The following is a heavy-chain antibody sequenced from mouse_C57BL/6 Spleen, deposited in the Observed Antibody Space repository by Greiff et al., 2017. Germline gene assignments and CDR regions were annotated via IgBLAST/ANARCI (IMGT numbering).Heavy chain of an antibody. CDR2: IYPGGGYT. V-gene: IGHV1-63*01. CDR3: ARGGGNRPMDY. CDR1: GYTFTNYW. D-gene: IGHD1-1*02. Sequence: QVQLKQSGAELVRPGTSVKMSCKASGYTFTNYWIGWAKQRPGHGLEWIGDIYPGGGYTNYNEKFKGKATLTADKSSSTAYMQFSSLTSEDSAIYCCARGGGNRPMDYWGQGTSVTVSS. J-gene: IGHJ4*01.